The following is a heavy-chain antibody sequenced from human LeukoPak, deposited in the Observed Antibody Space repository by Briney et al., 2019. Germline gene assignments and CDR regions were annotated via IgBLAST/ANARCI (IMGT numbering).Heavy chain of an antibody. D-gene: IGHD1-26*01. CDR3: AAGIVAAFGVFDY. CDR2: IYGGGST. Sequence: GGSLRLSCAASGFTVSSNFMSWVRQAPGKGLEWVSLIYGGGSTYYADSVKGRFTISRDNSKNTLYLQINSLRAEDTAVYYCAAGIVAAFGVFDYWGQGTLVTVSS. CDR1: GFTVSSNF. V-gene: IGHV3-66*02. J-gene: IGHJ4*02.